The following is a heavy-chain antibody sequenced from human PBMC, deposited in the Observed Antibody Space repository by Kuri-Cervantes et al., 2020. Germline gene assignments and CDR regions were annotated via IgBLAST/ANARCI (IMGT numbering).Heavy chain of an antibody. Sequence: GESLKISCAASGFTFSSYEMNWVRQAPGKGLEWVSSISSSSSYIYYADSVKGRFTISRDNAKNSLYLQMNSLRAEDTAVYYCARRGSGTGFDPWGQGTLVTVSS. D-gene: IGHD3-10*01. CDR1: GFTFSSYE. CDR2: ISSSSSYI. V-gene: IGHV3-21*01. CDR3: ARRGSGTGFDP. J-gene: IGHJ5*02.